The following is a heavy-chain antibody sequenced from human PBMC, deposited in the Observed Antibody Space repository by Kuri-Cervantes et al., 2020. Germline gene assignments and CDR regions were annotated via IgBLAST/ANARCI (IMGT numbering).Heavy chain of an antibody. Sequence: GESLKISCAASGFTFSSYSMNWVRQAPGKGLEWVSYISSSSSTIYYADSVKGRFTISRDNAKNSLYLQMNSLRAEDTAVYYCARDHIVVVPAAIPQPWYYYMDVWGKGTTVTVSS. D-gene: IGHD2-2*01. V-gene: IGHV3-48*01. CDR3: ARDHIVVVPAAIPQPWYYYMDV. CDR2: ISSSSSTI. J-gene: IGHJ6*03. CDR1: GFTFSSYS.